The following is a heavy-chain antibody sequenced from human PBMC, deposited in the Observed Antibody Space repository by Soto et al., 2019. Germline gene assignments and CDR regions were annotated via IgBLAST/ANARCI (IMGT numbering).Heavy chain of an antibody. V-gene: IGHV3-74*01. Sequence: QPGGSLRLSCAASGFTFSNHWMHWVRQAPGKGLVWISRINSDGSATSYADSVKGRFTISRDNAKNTLYLQMNSLRAEDTAVYYCARDPPYCSTTSCLDYWGQGTLVTVSS. CDR2: INSDGSAT. D-gene: IGHD2-2*01. CDR1: GFTFSNHW. CDR3: ARDPPYCSTTSCLDY. J-gene: IGHJ4*02.